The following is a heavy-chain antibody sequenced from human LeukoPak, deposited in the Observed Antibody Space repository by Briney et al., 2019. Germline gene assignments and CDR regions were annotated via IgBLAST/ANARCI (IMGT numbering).Heavy chain of an antibody. CDR2: VNHSGST. D-gene: IGHD5-12*01. CDR3: ARGGYSGYRSRFDY. V-gene: IGHV4-34*01. J-gene: IGHJ4*02. Sequence: SETLSLTCAVHGGPFSGYSWNWIRQSPGMGLEWIGEVNHSGSTNYNASLKSRVTISVDTSKNQFSLQMSCVTAADTSVYYCARGGYSGYRSRFDYWGQGTLVTVSS. CDR1: GGPFSGYS.